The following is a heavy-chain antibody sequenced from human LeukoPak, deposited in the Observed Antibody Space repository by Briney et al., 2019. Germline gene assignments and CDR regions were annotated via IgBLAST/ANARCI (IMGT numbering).Heavy chain of an antibody. CDR3: ASFRITVAGRTGLDY. CDR2: IKQDGSEK. J-gene: IGHJ4*02. V-gene: IGHV3-7*01. Sequence: GGSLRLSCAASGFTFSNYWMSWVRQAPGKGLEWVANIKQDGSEKYYVGSVKGRFTISRDNAKNSLYLQMNSLRAEDTAVYYCASFRITVAGRTGLDYWGQGTLVTVSS. CDR1: GFTFSNYW. D-gene: IGHD6-19*01.